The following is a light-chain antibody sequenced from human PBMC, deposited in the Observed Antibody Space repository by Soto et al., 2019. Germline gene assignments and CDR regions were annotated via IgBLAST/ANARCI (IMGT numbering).Light chain of an antibody. CDR1: QTLLDSDGRTY. V-gene: IGKV2-40*01. J-gene: IGKJ4*01. Sequence: EIVLTQTPLSLPVTPGEPASMSCRSSQTLLDSDGRTYLDWYLQKPGQSPQLLIYTVSYRASGVPDRLSGSGSGTEFTLKISRVEAEDVGVYYCMQRLEFPLTFGGGTKVDIK. CDR3: MQRLEFPLT. CDR2: TVS.